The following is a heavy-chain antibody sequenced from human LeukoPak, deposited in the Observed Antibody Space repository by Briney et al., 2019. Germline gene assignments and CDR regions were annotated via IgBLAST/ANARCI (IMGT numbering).Heavy chain of an antibody. CDR2: IYYSGST. Sequence: SETLSLTCTVSGGSISSYYWSWIRQPPGKGLEWIGYIYYSGSTNYNPSLKSGVTISVDTSKNQFSLKLSSVTAADTAVYYCARWIGGYFDYWGQGTLVTVSS. CDR1: GGSISSYY. V-gene: IGHV4-59*01. J-gene: IGHJ4*02. D-gene: IGHD3-16*01. CDR3: ARWIGGYFDY.